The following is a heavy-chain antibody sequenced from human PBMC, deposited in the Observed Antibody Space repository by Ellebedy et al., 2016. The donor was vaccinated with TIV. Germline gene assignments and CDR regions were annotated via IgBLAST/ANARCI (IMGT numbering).Heavy chain of an antibody. CDR2: INQAESEK. D-gene: IGHD6-19*01. J-gene: IGHJ4*02. V-gene: IGHV3-7*03. CDR1: GFTFTTYW. CDR3: ARDSSGWPQIDY. Sequence: GESLKISCAASGFTFTTYWMSWVRQAPGKGLEWVANINQAESEKNYVDSVKGRFTISRDNAKNSLYLQMNSLRAEDTAVYYCARDSSGWPQIDYWGQGTLVTVSS.